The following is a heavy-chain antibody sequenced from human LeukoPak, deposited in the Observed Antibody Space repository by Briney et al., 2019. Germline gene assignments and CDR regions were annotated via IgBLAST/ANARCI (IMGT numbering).Heavy chain of an antibody. CDR1: GFTFDDYA. V-gene: IGHV3-9*01. J-gene: IGHJ3*02. CDR2: ISWNSGSI. Sequence: GGSLRLSCAASGFTFDDYAMHWVRQAPGKGLEWVSGISWNSGSIGYVDSVKGRFTISRDNAKNSLYLQMNSLRAEDTAVYYCARDEFIWGQGTMVTVSS. CDR3: ARDEFI.